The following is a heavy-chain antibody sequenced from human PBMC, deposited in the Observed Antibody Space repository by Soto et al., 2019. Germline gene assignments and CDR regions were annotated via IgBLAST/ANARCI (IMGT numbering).Heavy chain of an antibody. CDR1: GFTFDDYA. CDR3: AKDKGYGDYYYYYMDV. J-gene: IGHJ6*03. D-gene: IGHD4-17*01. Sequence: DVQLVESGGGLVQPGRSLRLSCAASGFTFDDYAMHWVRQAPGKGLEWVSGISWNSGSIGYADSVKGRFTISRDNAKNSLYLQMNSLRAEDTALYYCAKDKGYGDYYYYYMDVWGKGTTVTVSS. CDR2: ISWNSGSI. V-gene: IGHV3-9*01.